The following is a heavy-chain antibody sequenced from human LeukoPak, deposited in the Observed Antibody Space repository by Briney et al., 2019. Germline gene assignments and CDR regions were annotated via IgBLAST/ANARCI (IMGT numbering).Heavy chain of an antibody. CDR1: GYTFTSYY. D-gene: IGHD7-27*01. CDR2: INPSGGST. Sequence: ASVEVSCKASGYTFTSYYMHWVRQAPGQGLEWMGIINPSGGSTSYAQKFQGRVTMTRDTSTSTVYMELSSLRSEDTAVYYCARDRNWGNFDYWGQGTLVTVSS. V-gene: IGHV1-46*01. CDR3: ARDRNWGNFDY. J-gene: IGHJ4*02.